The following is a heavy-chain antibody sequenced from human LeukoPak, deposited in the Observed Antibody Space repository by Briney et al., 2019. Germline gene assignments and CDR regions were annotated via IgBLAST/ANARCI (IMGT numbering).Heavy chain of an antibody. D-gene: IGHD6-19*01. CDR2: ISGDGGNT. CDR3: AKDPHQYSSGWYASPAFDI. J-gene: IGHJ3*02. Sequence: GSLRLSCAASGFTFDDYAMHWVRQAPGKGLEWVSLISGDGGNTYYADSVKGRFTISRDNSKNSLYLQMNSLRTEDTALYYCAKDPHQYSSGWYASPAFDIWGQGTMVTVSS. V-gene: IGHV3-43*02. CDR1: GFTFDDYA.